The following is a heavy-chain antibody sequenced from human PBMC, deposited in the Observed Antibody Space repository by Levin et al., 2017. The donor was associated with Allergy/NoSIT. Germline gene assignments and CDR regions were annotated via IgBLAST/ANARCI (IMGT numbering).Heavy chain of an antibody. CDR3: ARNSGYSYGSLLQLDY. Sequence: GGSLRLSCAVSGFTVSSNYMSWVRQAPGKGLEWVSGIYSGGSTDYADSVKGRFTISSDNSKNTLYLQMNSLRAEDTAVYYCARNSGYSYGSLLQLDYWGQGTLVTVSS. J-gene: IGHJ4*02. D-gene: IGHD5-18*01. CDR2: IYSGGST. CDR1: GFTVSSNY. V-gene: IGHV3-66*01.